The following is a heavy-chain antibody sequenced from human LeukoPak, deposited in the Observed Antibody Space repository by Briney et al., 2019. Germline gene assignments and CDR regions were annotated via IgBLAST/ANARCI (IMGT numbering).Heavy chain of an antibody. V-gene: IGHV1-46*01. CDR1: GYTFTSYY. D-gene: IGHD3-10*01. Sequence: ASVKVSCKASGYTFTSYYMHWVRQAPGQGLEWMGIINPSGGSTSYAQKFQGRVTMTRDTSTSTVYMELSSLRSEDTAVYYCAREVYYGSGSYYNRLDYYGMDVWGQGTTVTVSS. CDR2: INPSGGST. J-gene: IGHJ6*02. CDR3: AREVYYGSGSYYNRLDYYGMDV.